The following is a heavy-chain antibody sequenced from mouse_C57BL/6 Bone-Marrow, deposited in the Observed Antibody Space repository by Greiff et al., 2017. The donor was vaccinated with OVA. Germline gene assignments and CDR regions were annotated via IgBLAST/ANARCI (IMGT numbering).Heavy chain of an antibody. CDR1: GYAFSSSW. V-gene: IGHV1-82*01. D-gene: IGHD3-2*02. CDR2: IYPGDGDT. CDR3: ARSDSSGPDD. J-gene: IGHJ2*01. Sequence: VQLQQSGPELVKPGASVKISCKASGYAFSSSWMNWVKQRPGTGLEWIGRIYPGDGDTNYNGKFKGKATLTADKSSSTAYMQLSSLTSEDSAVYFCARSDSSGPDDWGEGTTLTVSS.